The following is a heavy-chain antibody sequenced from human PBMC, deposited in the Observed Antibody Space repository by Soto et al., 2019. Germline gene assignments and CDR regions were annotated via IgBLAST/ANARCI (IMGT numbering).Heavy chain of an antibody. V-gene: IGHV4-34*01. Sequence: PSEPLSLTCAVDGGSFSGYYWSWIRQPPGKGLEWIGEINHSGSTNYNPSLKGRVTISVDTSKNQCSLKLSFVPAADTAVYCCARGPRLGSGCGVVIISSYDYGMDVWGHGTTDTGS. CDR3: ARGPRLGSGCGVVIISSYDYGMDV. CDR1: GGSFSGYY. CDR2: INHSGST. J-gene: IGHJ6*02. D-gene: IGHD3-3*01.